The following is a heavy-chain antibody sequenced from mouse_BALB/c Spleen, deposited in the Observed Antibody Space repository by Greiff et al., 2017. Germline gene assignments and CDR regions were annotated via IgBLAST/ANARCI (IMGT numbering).Heavy chain of an antibody. V-gene: IGHV5-12-1*01. CDR2: ISSGGGST. D-gene: IGHD2-1*01. CDR1: GFAFSSYD. CDR3: ARVYYGNYSYAMDY. Sequence: DVKLVESGGGLVKPGGSLKLSCAASGFAFSSYDMSWVRQTPEKRLEWVAYISSGGGSTYYPDTVKGRFTISRDNAKNTLYLQMSSLKSEDTAMYCCARVYYGNYSYAMDYWGQGTSVTVSS. J-gene: IGHJ4*01.